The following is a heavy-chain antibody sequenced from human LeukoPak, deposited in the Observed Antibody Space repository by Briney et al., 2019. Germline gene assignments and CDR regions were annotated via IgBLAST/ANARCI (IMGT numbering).Heavy chain of an antibody. CDR3: ARGPVAGEDY. Sequence: SGTLSLPRTVSGGPLRSSDWGTWVRQPPGGGLEWIGEIYHNGSTNYNPSLKSRVTISVDTSKNQCSLKLSSVTAADTAVYYCARGPVAGEDYWGQGTLVTVSS. J-gene: IGHJ4*02. V-gene: IGHV4-4*02. D-gene: IGHD6-19*01. CDR1: GGPLRSSDW. CDR2: IYHNGST.